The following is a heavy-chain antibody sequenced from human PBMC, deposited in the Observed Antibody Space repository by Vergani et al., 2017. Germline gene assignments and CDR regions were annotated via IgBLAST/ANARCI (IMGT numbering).Heavy chain of an antibody. CDR1: GGSISSGSYY. Sequence: QVQLQESGPGLVKPSQTLSLTCTVSGGSISSGSYYWSWIRQPPGKGLEWIGEINHSGSTNYNPSLKSRVTISVDTSKNQFSLKLSSVTAADTAVYYCARGGYSSKKGGPAFDPWGQGTLVTVSS. CDR2: INHSGST. J-gene: IGHJ5*02. V-gene: IGHV4-39*07. CDR3: ARGGYSSKKGGPAFDP. D-gene: IGHD6-13*01.